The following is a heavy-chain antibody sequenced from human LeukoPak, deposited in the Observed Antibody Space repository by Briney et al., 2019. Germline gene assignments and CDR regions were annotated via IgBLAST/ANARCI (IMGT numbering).Heavy chain of an antibody. CDR1: GGSISSSNW. D-gene: IGHD1-26*01. V-gene: IGHV4-4*02. CDR2: IYHSGST. J-gene: IGHJ6*02. CDR3: ARASGWELKDMLDV. Sequence: PSETLSLTCAVSGGSISSSNWWSWVRQPPGKGLEWIGEIYHSGSTNYNPSLKSRVTISVDKSKNQFSLKLSSVTAADTAVYYCARASGWELKDMLDVWGQGTTVTVSS.